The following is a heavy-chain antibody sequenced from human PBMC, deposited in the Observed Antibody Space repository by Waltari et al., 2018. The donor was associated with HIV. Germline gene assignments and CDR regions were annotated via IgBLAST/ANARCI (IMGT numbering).Heavy chain of an antibody. CDR2: IYYSGNA. Sequence: VQLQESGPGLVKPSETLSLTCSVSGASITTYFWNWIRQPPGKGLEWIGYIYYSGNANYNPSLKSRVSMSLDTSRNQFSLKLTSVTAADAAVYYCARGGTFDSAGHYLFVSWGQGTLVTVSS. D-gene: IGHD3-22*01. V-gene: IGHV4-59*01. J-gene: IGHJ4*02. CDR3: ARGGTFDSAGHYLFVS. CDR1: GASITTYF.